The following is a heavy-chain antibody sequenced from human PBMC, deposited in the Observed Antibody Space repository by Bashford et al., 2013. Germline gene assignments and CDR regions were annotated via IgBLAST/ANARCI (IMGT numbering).Heavy chain of an antibody. V-gene: IGHV3-48*03. CDR3: ARDRSIAGTFDY. J-gene: IGHJ4*02. D-gene: IGHD6-6*01. Sequence: VRQAPGKGLEWLSYISSRGTTMYYADSVKGRFTISRDNAKNSLYLQMNSLRAEDTAVYYCARDRSIAGTFDYWGQGTLVTVSS. CDR2: ISSRGTTM.